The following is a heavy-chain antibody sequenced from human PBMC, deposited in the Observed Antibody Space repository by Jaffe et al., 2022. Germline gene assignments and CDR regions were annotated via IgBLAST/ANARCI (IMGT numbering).Heavy chain of an antibody. Sequence: QVQLVQSGAEVKKPGASVKVSCKASGYTFTSYYMHWVRQAPGQGLEWMGIINPSGGSTSYAQKFQGRVTMTRDTSTSTVYMELSSLRSEDTAVYYCARDGRGTYYYDSSGSASDYWGQGTLVTVSS. D-gene: IGHD3-22*01. CDR1: GYTFTSYY. CDR3: ARDGRGTYYYDSSGSASDY. CDR2: INPSGGST. J-gene: IGHJ4*02. V-gene: IGHV1-46*01.